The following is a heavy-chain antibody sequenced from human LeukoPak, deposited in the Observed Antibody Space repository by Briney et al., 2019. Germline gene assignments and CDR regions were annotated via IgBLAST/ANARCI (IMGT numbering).Heavy chain of an antibody. CDR2: INHSGST. Sequence: SETLSLTCAVYGGSFSGYYWSWIRQPPGKGLEWIGEINHSGSTNYNPPLKSRVTISVDTSKNQFSLKLSSVTAADTAVYYCARGVSDYYDYVWGSYRYHRNYYFDYWGQGTLVTVSS. J-gene: IGHJ4*02. CDR3: ARGVSDYYDYVWGSYRYHRNYYFDY. D-gene: IGHD3-16*02. CDR1: GGSFSGYY. V-gene: IGHV4-34*01.